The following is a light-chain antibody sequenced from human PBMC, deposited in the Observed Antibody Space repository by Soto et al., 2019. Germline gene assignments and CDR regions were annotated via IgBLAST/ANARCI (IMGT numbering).Light chain of an antibody. J-gene: IGLJ1*01. Sequence: QSALTQPASVSGSPGQSITISCTGTSSDVGGYNYVSWYQQHPGKAPKLMIYAVSNRPSGVSNRFSGSKSGNTASLTISGLQTENEADYYCSSYTSSSTLGVFGTGTTVTVL. CDR1: SSDVGGYNY. CDR3: SSYTSSSTLGV. V-gene: IGLV2-14*01. CDR2: AVS.